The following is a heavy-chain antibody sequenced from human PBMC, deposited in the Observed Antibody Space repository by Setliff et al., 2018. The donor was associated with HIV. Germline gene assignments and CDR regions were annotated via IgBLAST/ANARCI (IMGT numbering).Heavy chain of an antibody. Sequence: PSETLSLTCTVSGDSISSYFWSWIRQSPGKGLEWIGFRSTTGSTNYNPSLKSRVTMSVDTSKNQFSLKLSSVTAADTAVYYCARDGSGSSYYYYYMDVWGKGTTVTVSS. CDR1: GDSISSYF. CDR2: RSTTGST. CDR3: ARDGSGSSYYYYYMDV. J-gene: IGHJ6*03. D-gene: IGHD3-10*01. V-gene: IGHV4-4*09.